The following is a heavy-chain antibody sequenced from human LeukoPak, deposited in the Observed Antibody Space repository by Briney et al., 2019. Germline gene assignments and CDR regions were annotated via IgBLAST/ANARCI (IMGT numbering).Heavy chain of an antibody. V-gene: IGHV3-11*04. CDR2: ISSSGSTI. CDR3: ARDSVTYYYDSSGYGTNWFDP. CDR1: GFTFSDYY. J-gene: IGHJ5*02. D-gene: IGHD3-22*01. Sequence: GGSLRLSCAASGFTFSDYYMSWIRQAPGKGLEWVSYISSSGSTIYYADSVKGRFTISRDNAKNSLYLQMNSLRAEDTAVYYCARDSVTYYYDSSGYGTNWFDPWGQGTLVTVSS.